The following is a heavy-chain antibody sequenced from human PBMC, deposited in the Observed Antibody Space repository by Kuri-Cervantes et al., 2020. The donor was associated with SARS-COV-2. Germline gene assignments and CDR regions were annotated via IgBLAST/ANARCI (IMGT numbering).Heavy chain of an antibody. V-gene: IGHV1-69*06. J-gene: IGHJ5*01. Sequence: SVKVSCKASGGTFSSYAISWVRQAPGQGLEWMGGIIPVFGTANYAQKFQGRVTITADKSTSTAYMELSSLRSEDTAVYYCASPRGYCPNGVCLREFDSWGQGTLVTVYS. CDR3: ASPRGYCPNGVCLREFDS. CDR1: GGTFSSYA. D-gene: IGHD2-8*01. CDR2: IIPVFGTA.